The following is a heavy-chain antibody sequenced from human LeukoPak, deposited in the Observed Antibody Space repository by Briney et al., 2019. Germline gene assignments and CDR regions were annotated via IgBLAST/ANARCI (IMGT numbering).Heavy chain of an antibody. CDR3: ARESGWELFPLILDY. CDR2: IKQDGSEK. D-gene: IGHD1-26*01. CDR1: GFTFSTYG. V-gene: IGHV3-7*01. Sequence: GGSLRLSCTASGFTFSTYGMHWVRQAPGKGLEWVTNIKQDGSEKYYVDSVKGRFTISRDNAKNSLYLQRNSLRAEDTAVYYCARESGWELFPLILDYWGQGTLVTVSS. J-gene: IGHJ4*02.